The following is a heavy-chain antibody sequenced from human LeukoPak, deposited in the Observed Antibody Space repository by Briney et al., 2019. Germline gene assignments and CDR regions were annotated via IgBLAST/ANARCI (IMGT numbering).Heavy chain of an antibody. CDR3: ARAGYGSGSYYDY. J-gene: IGHJ4*02. D-gene: IGHD3-10*01. CDR1: GFTFSSYS. V-gene: IGHV3-21*01. CDR2: FSSSSSYI. Sequence: PGGSLRLSCAASGFTFSSYSMNWVRQAPGKGLEWVSSFSSSSSYIYYADSVKGRFTISRDNAKNSLYLQMNSLRAEDTAVYYCARAGYGSGSYYDYWGQGTLVTVSS.